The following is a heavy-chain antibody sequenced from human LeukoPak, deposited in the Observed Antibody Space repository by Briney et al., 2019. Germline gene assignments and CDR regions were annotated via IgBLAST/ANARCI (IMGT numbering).Heavy chain of an antibody. CDR3: ARVRAPFGYCSSTSCYVFDY. Sequence: SVKVSCKASGGTFSSYAISWVRQAPGQGLEWMGGIIPIFGTANYAQKFQGRVTITADESTSTAYMELSSLRSEDTAVYYCARVRAPFGYCSSTSCYVFDYWGQGTLVTVSS. V-gene: IGHV1-69*13. D-gene: IGHD2-2*03. CDR1: GGTFSSYA. CDR2: IIPIFGTA. J-gene: IGHJ4*02.